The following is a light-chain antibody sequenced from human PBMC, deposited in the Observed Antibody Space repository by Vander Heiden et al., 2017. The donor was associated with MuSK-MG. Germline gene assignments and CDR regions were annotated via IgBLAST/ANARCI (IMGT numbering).Light chain of an antibody. Sequence: DIQMTQSPSSVSASVGDRVTITCRASQGISAWLAWYQQKPGKAPRLLIYDASTLHRGVPSRFSGSRSGTDFTLTISSLQPEDFATYYCQQANSFPAGITFGPGTKVDIK. CDR3: QQANSFPAGIT. CDR1: QGISAW. J-gene: IGKJ3*01. V-gene: IGKV1-12*01. CDR2: DAS.